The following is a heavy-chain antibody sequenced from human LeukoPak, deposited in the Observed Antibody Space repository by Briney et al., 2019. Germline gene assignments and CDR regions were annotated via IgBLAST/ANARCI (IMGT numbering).Heavy chain of an antibody. D-gene: IGHD3-10*01. Sequence: GGSLRLSCAASGFTFSSYAMSWVRQAPGKGLEWVSAISGSGGSTYYADSVKGRFTISRDNSKNTLYLQMNSLRAEDTAVYYCAKCRDGSGSYYTYGMDVWGQGTTVTVSS. CDR1: GFTFSSYA. CDR3: AKCRDGSGSYYTYGMDV. CDR2: ISGSGGST. V-gene: IGHV3-23*01. J-gene: IGHJ6*02.